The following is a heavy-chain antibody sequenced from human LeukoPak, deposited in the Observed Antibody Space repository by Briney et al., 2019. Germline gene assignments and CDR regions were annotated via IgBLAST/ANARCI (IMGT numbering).Heavy chain of an antibody. D-gene: IGHD3-10*01. V-gene: IGHV5-51*01. CDR1: GYSFTNYW. J-gene: IGHJ4*02. CDR3: ARRYYCSGSYSDGFDY. CDR2: IYPGDSDT. Sequence: GESLKISCKGSGYSFTNYWIGWVRQMPGKGLEWMGIIYPGDSDTRYSPSFQGQVSISVDKSISTAYLQWSSLKASDTAMYYCARRYYCSGSYSDGFDYWGQGTLVTVSS.